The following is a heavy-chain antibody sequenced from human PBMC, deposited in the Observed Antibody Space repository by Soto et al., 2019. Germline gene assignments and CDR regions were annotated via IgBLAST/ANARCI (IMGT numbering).Heavy chain of an antibody. CDR1: GGSVSSGSYY. Sequence: SETLSLTCTVSGGSVSSGSYYWSWIRQPPGKGLEWIGYIYYSGSTNYNPSLKSRVTISVDTSKNQFSLKLSSVTAADTAVYYCARAAAGIAGWFDPWGQGTLVTVSS. J-gene: IGHJ5*02. D-gene: IGHD6-13*01. CDR3: ARAAAGIAGWFDP. V-gene: IGHV4-61*01. CDR2: IYYSGST.